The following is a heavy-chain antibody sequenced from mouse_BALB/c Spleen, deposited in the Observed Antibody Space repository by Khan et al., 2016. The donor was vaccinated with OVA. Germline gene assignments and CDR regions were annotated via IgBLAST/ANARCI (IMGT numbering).Heavy chain of an antibody. CDR1: GYAFTNYL. J-gene: IGHJ2*01. CDR2: INPGSGGT. V-gene: IGHV1-54*01. D-gene: IGHD3-2*01. CDR3: ARGQLGLRFDY. Sequence: QIQLVQSGAELVRPGTSVKVSCKASGYAFTNYLIEWVKQSPGQGLEWIGVINPGSGGTNYNEKFKGKATLTADKSSRTAYMQLSSLTSDDSAVYFCARGQLGLRFDYWGQGTTLTVSS.